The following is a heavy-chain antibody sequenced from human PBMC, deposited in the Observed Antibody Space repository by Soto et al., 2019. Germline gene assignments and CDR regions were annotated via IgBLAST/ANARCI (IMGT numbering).Heavy chain of an antibody. CDR3: ARDRAVAGPDAFDI. CDR1: GFTVSSNY. CDR2: IYSGGST. V-gene: IGHV3-66*01. J-gene: IGHJ3*02. D-gene: IGHD6-19*01. Sequence: GGSLRLSCAASGFTVSSNYMSWVRQAPGKGLEWVSVIYSGGSTYYADSVKGRFTISRDNSKNTPYLQMNSLGAEDTAVYYCARDRAVAGPDAFDIWGQGTMVTVSS.